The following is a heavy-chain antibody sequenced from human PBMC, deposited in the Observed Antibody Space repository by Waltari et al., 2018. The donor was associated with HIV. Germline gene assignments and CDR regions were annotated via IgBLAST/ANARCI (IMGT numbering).Heavy chain of an antibody. J-gene: IGHJ4*02. Sequence: DVHLVESGGGCVQPGRSLRLSCAASGFTFDVYAIPWVRQTPGKGLEWVSGISWNSGSIGYADSVKGRFTISRDNAKNSLFLQMNILRPEDTAFYYGAKGPTLTSPPTYLNYWGQGTLVTVSS. CDR2: ISWNSGSI. CDR1: GFTFDVYA. V-gene: IGHV3-9*01. CDR3: AKGPTLTSPPTYLNY. D-gene: IGHD2-2*01.